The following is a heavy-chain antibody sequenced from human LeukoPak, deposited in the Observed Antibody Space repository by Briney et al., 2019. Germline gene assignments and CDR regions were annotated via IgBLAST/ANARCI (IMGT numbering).Heavy chain of an antibody. D-gene: IGHD3-10*01. J-gene: IGHJ4*02. CDR1: GYTFTSYY. V-gene: IGHV1-46*01. CDR2: INPSGGST. Sequence: ASLKVSCKASGYTFTSYYMHWVRQAPGQGLEWMGIINPSGGSTSYAQKFQGRVTMTRDTPTSTVYMELSSLRSEDTAVYYCARDGSGSYYVSASDYWGQGTLVTVSS. CDR3: ARDGSGSYYVSASDY.